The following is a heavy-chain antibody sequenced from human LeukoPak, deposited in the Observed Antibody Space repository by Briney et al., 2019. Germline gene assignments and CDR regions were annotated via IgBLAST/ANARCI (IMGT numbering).Heavy chain of an antibody. J-gene: IGHJ6*02. V-gene: IGHV1-18*01. CDR2: ISAYNGNT. CDR1: GYTFTSYG. CDR3: ASLDYVPYGMDV. Sequence: ASVKVSCKAPGYTFTSYGISWVRQAPGQGLEWMGWISAYNGNTNYARKLQGRVTMTTDTSTSTAYMELRSLRSDDTAVYYCASLDYVPYGMDVWGQGTTVTVSS. D-gene: IGHD4-17*01.